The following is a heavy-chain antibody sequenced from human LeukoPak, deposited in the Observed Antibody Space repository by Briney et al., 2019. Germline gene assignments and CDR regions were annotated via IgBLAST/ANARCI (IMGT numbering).Heavy chain of an antibody. J-gene: IGHJ4*02. CDR2: IWYDGSNK. CDR3: AKDSRITMIVVVITTTPDY. Sequence: GGSLRLSCAASGFTFSSYGMHWVRQAPGKGLEWVAVIWYDGSNKYYADSVKGRFTISRDNSKNTLYLQMNSLRAEDTAVYYCAKDSRITMIVVVITTTPDYWGQGTLVTVSS. CDR1: GFTFSSYG. D-gene: IGHD3-22*01. V-gene: IGHV3-33*06.